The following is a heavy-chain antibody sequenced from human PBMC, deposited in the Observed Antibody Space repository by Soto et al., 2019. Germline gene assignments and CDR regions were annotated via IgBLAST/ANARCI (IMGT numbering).Heavy chain of an antibody. J-gene: IGHJ4*02. CDR2: IYYSGST. CDR3: ARVRLREPRTIFDY. Sequence: SETLSLSCTVSGGSISSGDYYWSWIRQPPGKGLEWIGYIYYSGSTYYNPSLKSRVTISVDTSKNQFSLKLSSVTAADTAVYYCARVRLREPRTIFDYWGQGTLVTVSS. V-gene: IGHV4-30-4*01. D-gene: IGHD5-12*01. CDR1: GGSISSGDYY.